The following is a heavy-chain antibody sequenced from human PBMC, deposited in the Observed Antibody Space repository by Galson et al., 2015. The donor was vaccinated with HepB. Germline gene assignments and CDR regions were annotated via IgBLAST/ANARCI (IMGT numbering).Heavy chain of an antibody. CDR1: GYTFTGYY. Sequence: SVKVSCKASGYTFTGYYMHWVRQAPGQGLEWMGRINPNSGGTNYAQKFQGRVTMTRDTSISTAYMELSRLRSDDTAVYYCARDRRYSSSGNWFDPWGQGTLVTVSS. D-gene: IGHD6-6*01. V-gene: IGHV1-2*06. J-gene: IGHJ5*02. CDR3: ARDRRYSSSGNWFDP. CDR2: INPNSGGT.